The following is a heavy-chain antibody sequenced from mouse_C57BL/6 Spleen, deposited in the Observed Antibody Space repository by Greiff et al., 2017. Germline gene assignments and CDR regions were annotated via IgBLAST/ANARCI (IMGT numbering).Heavy chain of an antibody. V-gene: IGHV5-9*01. CDR1: GFTFSSYT. CDR3: ARHGVTTVVATGYYYAMDY. CDR2: ISGGGGNT. D-gene: IGHD1-1*01. Sequence: EVKLMESGGGLVKPGGSLKLSCAASGFTFSSYTMSWVRQTPEKRLEWVATISGGGGNTYYPDSVKGRFTISRDNVKNTLYLQMSSLRSEDTALYDCARHGVTTVVATGYYYAMDYWGQGTSVTVSS. J-gene: IGHJ4*01.